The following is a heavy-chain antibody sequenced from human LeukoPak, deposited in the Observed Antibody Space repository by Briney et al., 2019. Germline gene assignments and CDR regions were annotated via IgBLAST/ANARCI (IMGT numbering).Heavy chain of an antibody. CDR3: AKRPTTVTTFGRDY. V-gene: IGHV3-23*01. CDR1: GFTFDSFA. CDR2: ISGSGAST. D-gene: IGHD4-17*01. J-gene: IGHJ4*02. Sequence: GGSLRLSCAASGFTFDSFAMSWVRQAPGKGLEWLSAISGSGASTYYGDSVKGRFTISRDNSRDTLYLQMDSLRAEDTAVYYCAKRPTTVTTFGRDYWGQGTLVSVSS.